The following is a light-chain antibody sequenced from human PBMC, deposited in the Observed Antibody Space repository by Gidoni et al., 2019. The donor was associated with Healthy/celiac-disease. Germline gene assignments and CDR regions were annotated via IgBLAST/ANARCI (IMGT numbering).Light chain of an antibody. CDR2: AAS. CDR3: QQSYSTPLFT. J-gene: IGKJ3*01. Sequence: DIQMTQSPSSLSASVGDRVTITGRASQSISSYLNWYQQKPGKAPKLLIYAASSLQSGVPSRFIGSGSGTDFTLTISSLQPEDFATYYCQQSYSTPLFTFGPGTKVDIK. CDR1: QSISSY. V-gene: IGKV1-39*01.